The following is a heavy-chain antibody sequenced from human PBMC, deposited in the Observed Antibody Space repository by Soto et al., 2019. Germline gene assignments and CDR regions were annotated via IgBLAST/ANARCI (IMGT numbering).Heavy chain of an antibody. J-gene: IGHJ4*02. CDR3: ARDLSVVVPAASDY. CDR1: GGTFSSYT. D-gene: IGHD2-2*01. V-gene: IGHV1-69*08. CDR2: IIPILGIA. Sequence: QVQLVQSGAEVKKPGSSVKVSCKASGGTFSSYTISWVRQAPGQGLEWMGRIIPILGIANYAQKFQGRVTITEDKSTSTDYMELSSLRSEDTAVYYCARDLSVVVPAASDYWGQGTLVTVSS.